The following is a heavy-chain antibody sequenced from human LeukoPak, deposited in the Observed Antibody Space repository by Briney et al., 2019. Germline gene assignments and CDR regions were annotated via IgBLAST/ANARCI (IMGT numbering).Heavy chain of an antibody. CDR2: ISVNSASI. J-gene: IGHJ4*02. D-gene: IGHD3-10*01. Sequence: GGSLRLSCAASGFTFDEYAIHWVRQAPGKCREWGSCISVNSASICYADSGKGPLTISRDNAKNSLYLQMNSLRAEETALYSCAKGVTMVRVDYWGQGTMVTVSS. V-gene: IGHV3-9*01. CDR3: AKGVTMVRVDY. CDR1: GFTFDEYA.